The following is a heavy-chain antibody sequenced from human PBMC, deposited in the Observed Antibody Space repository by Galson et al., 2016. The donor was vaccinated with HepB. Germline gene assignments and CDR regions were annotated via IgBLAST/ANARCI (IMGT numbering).Heavy chain of an antibody. CDR2: IIPIFGTP. J-gene: IGHJ5*02. V-gene: IGHV1-69*13. Sequence: SVKVSCKASGYTFTRCDINWVRQAPGQGLEWMGGIIPIFGTPNYAQKFQGRVTITADQSTSTAYMELSSLRSEDTAVYYCARGGYCSSTSCNFWFDPWGQGTLVTVSS. CDR1: GYTFTRCD. CDR3: ARGGYCSSTSCNFWFDP. D-gene: IGHD2-2*01.